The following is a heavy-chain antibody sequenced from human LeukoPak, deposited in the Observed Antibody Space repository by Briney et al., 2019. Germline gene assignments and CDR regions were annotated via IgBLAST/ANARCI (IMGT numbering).Heavy chain of an antibody. D-gene: IGHD3-10*01. J-gene: IGHJ4*02. Sequence: SETLSLTCTVSGGSISSSSYYWGWIRQPPGKGLEWIGEIYHSGSTNYNPSLKSRVTISVDKSKNQFSLKLSSVTAADTAVYYCARDSGDWGQGTLVTVSS. CDR3: ARDSGD. CDR2: IYHSGST. V-gene: IGHV4-39*07. CDR1: GGSISSSSYY.